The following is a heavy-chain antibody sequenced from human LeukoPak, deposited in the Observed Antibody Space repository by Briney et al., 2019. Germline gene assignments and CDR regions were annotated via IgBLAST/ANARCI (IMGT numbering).Heavy chain of an antibody. CDR1: GFTVSSNY. V-gene: IGHV3-53*01. J-gene: IGHJ4*02. Sequence: GGSLRLSCAASGFTVSSNYMTWVRQAPGKGLEWVSLIYSGGNTYYADSVKGRFTISRDNSKNTLYLQMNSLRGEDTAVYYCAGSPGTFVTIYYWDQGTLVTVCS. CDR3: AGSPGTFVTIYY. D-gene: IGHD3-3*01. CDR2: IYSGGNT.